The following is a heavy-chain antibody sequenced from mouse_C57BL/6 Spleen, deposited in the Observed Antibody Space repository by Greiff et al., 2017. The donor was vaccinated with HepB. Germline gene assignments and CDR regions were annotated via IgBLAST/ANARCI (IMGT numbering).Heavy chain of an antibody. Sequence: LQESGAELARPGASVKLSCKASGYTFTSYGISWVKQRTGQGLEWIGEIYPRSGNTYYNEKFKGKATLTADKSSSTAYMELRSLTSEDSAVYFCARAYGNYTDYYAMDYWGQGTSVTVSS. J-gene: IGHJ4*01. CDR3: ARAYGNYTDYYAMDY. D-gene: IGHD2-1*01. CDR2: IYPRSGNT. CDR1: GYTFTSYG. V-gene: IGHV1-81*01.